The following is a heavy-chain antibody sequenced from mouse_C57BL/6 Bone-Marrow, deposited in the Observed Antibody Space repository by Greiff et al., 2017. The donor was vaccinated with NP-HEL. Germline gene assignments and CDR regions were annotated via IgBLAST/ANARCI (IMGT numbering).Heavy chain of an antibody. V-gene: IGHV14-2*01. Sequence: EVNVVESGAELVKPGASVKLSCTASGFNIKDYYMHWVKQRTEQGLEWIGRIDPEDGETKYAPKFQGKATITADTSSNTAYLQLSSLTSEDTAVYYCARVGYDGYYGYYAMDYWGQGTSVTVSS. CDR3: ARVGYDGYYGYYAMDY. J-gene: IGHJ4*01. D-gene: IGHD2-3*01. CDR1: GFNIKDYY. CDR2: IDPEDGET.